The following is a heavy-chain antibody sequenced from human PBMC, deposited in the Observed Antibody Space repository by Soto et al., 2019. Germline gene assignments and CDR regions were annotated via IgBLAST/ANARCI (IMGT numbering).Heavy chain of an antibody. D-gene: IGHD3-10*01. CDR1: GGTFNTYA. Sequence: QVQLVQSGAEMKKPGSSVKVSCQSSGGTFNTYAMNWVRQAPGQGPEWMGDISPMFGAASYAPKFQGRVTITADESTGTSYMQLSSLTSEDTALYCCAREVQVHTPAFVYWGQGTLVTVSS. J-gene: IGHJ4*02. V-gene: IGHV1-69*19. CDR2: ISPMFGAA. CDR3: AREVQVHTPAFVY.